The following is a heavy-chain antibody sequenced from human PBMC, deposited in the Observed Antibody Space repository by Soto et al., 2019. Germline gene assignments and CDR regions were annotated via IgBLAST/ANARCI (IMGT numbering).Heavy chain of an antibody. D-gene: IGHD3-3*01. CDR3: ARDLDSALYYDFWSGPPLDV. Sequence: ASVKVSCKATGYGFTSYGISRVRQAPGQGLEWMGWISAYNGNTNYAQKLQGRVTMTTDTSTRTAYMELRSLRSDDTAVYYCARDLDSALYYDFWSGPPLDVWGQGTTVTVPS. CDR2: ISAYNGNT. J-gene: IGHJ6*02. V-gene: IGHV1-18*04. CDR1: GYGFTSYG.